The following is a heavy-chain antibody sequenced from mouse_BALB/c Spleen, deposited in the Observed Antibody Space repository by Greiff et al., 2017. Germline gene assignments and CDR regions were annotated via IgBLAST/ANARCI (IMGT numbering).Heavy chain of an antibody. V-gene: IGHV5-6-3*01. Sequence: VQLKESGGGLVQPGGSLKLSCAASGFTFSSYGMSWVRQTPDKRLELVATINSNGGSTYYPDSVKGRFTISRDNAKNTLYLQMSSLKSEDTAMYYCAREGDYYGSVAYWGQGTLVTVSA. J-gene: IGHJ3*01. CDR3: AREGDYYGSVAY. CDR2: INSNGGST. D-gene: IGHD1-1*01. CDR1: GFTFSSYG.